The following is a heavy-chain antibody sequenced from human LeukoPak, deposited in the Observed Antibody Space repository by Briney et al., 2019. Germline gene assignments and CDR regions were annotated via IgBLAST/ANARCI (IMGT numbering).Heavy chain of an antibody. Sequence: PGGSLRLSCAASGFTFSSYSMTWVREAPGKGLEWVSSISSSSSYIYYADSVKGRFTISRDNAKNSLYLQMNSLRAEDTAVYYCAIMHGYYDGSGYWVQWGQGTLVTVSS. V-gene: IGHV3-21*04. D-gene: IGHD3-22*01. CDR2: ISSSSSYI. CDR1: GFTFSSYS. CDR3: AIMHGYYDGSGYWVQ. J-gene: IGHJ4*02.